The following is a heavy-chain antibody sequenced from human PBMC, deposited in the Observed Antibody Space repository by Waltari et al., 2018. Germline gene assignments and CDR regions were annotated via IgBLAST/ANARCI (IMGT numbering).Heavy chain of an antibody. CDR2: IYSGGST. D-gene: IGHD1-26*01. Sequence: EVQLVETGGGLIQPGGSLRLSCAASGLTVSRNYMSWVRQAPGKGLEWVSVIYSGGSTYYADSVKGRFTISRDNSKNTLYLQMNSLRAEDTAVYYCAREGLVGATIVDYWGQGTLVTVSS. V-gene: IGHV3-53*02. CDR1: GLTVSRNY. J-gene: IGHJ4*02. CDR3: AREGLVGATIVDY.